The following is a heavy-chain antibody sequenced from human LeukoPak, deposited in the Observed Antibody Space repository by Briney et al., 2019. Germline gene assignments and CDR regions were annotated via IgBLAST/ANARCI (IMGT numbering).Heavy chain of an antibody. Sequence: SETLSLTCTVSDYSISRGYYWGWIRQPPGKGLEWIGSIYHSGSTYYNPSLKSRVTISVDTSKNQFSLKLSSVTAADTAVYYCARGYSTFDYWGQGTLVTVSS. V-gene: IGHV4-38-2*02. CDR1: DYSISRGYY. CDR2: IYHSGST. CDR3: ARGYSTFDY. J-gene: IGHJ4*02. D-gene: IGHD3-10*01.